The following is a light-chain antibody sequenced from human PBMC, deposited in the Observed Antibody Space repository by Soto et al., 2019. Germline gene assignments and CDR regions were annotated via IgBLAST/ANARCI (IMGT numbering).Light chain of an antibody. V-gene: IGKV1-39*01. Sequence: DTQMTQSPSSLSASVGDRVTITCRASQNINHYLNWYQHQPGKAPKLLIYGASSLQSGVPSRFSGGGSGTDFTLTITNLQPEDCATYYCQQSYTLPNTFGQGTNLEIK. CDR2: GAS. CDR3: QQSYTLPNT. J-gene: IGKJ2*01. CDR1: QNINHY.